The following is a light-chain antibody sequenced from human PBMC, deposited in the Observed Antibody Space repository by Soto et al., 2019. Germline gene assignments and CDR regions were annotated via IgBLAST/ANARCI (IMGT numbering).Light chain of an antibody. J-gene: IGKJ4*01. CDR1: QSVSSN. V-gene: IGKV3-15*01. CDR2: GAS. Sequence: EIVMTQSPATLSVSPGERATLSCRASQSVSSNLAWYQQKPGQAPRLLIYGASTRAPGIPARFSGSGSGTEFTLTRRSLQSEDFAVYYWQQYNNWPPLTFGGGTKVEIK. CDR3: QQYNNWPPLT.